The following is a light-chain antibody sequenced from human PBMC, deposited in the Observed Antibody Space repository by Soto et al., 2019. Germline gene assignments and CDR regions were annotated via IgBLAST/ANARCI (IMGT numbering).Light chain of an antibody. CDR1: SSDVGGYNY. J-gene: IGLJ3*02. CDR2: EVT. Sequence: QSALTQPASVSGSPGQSTTISCTGTSSDVGGYNYVSWYQQHPGKAPKLMIYEVTNRPSGVSNRFSGSKSGNTASLTISGLQAEDEADYYCSSYTSSITPVFGGGTKLTVL. V-gene: IGLV2-14*01. CDR3: SSYTSSITPV.